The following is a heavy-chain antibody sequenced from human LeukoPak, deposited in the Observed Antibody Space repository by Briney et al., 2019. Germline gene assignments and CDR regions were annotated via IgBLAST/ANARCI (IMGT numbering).Heavy chain of an antibody. CDR3: VRDRIKNGYDAFDI. D-gene: IGHD5-18*01. V-gene: IGHV3-74*01. Sequence: GGSLRLSCAASGFIFSSYWVYWVRQDPEKGLVWVSRINGDGANTAYADSVQGRFTISRDNAKNTLYLQMSSLRAEDTALYYCVRDRIKNGYDAFDIWGQGTMVTVSS. CDR2: INGDGANT. CDR1: GFIFSSYW. J-gene: IGHJ3*02.